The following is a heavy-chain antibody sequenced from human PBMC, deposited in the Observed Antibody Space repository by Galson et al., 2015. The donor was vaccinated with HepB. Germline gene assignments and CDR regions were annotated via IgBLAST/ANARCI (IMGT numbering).Heavy chain of an antibody. CDR1: GFTFSNAW. V-gene: IGHV3-15*01. Sequence: SLRLSCAASGFTFSNAWMSWVRQAPGKGLEWVGRIKSKTDGGTTDYAAPVKGRFTISRDDSKNTLYLQMNSLKTEDTAVYYCTTDQFPYSGFTSWYFDLWGRGTLVTVSS. CDR3: TTDQFPYSGFTSWYFDL. CDR2: IKSKTDGGTT. J-gene: IGHJ2*01. D-gene: IGHD5-12*01.